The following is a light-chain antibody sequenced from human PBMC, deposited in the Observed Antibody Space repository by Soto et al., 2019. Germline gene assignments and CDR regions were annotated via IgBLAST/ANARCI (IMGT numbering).Light chain of an antibody. V-gene: IGKV3-11*01. J-gene: IGKJ5*01. CDR3: QHRSSWPVS. CDR1: ESVYIY. CDR2: DAS. Sequence: EILLTQSPATLSLSPGESDTLSCRARESVYIYLSWSQQKTGQSPRLLIYDASNRATGIPARFGGSGSGTDFTLPISRLEPEDFEVYYCQHRSSWPVSFGQGTRLEIK.